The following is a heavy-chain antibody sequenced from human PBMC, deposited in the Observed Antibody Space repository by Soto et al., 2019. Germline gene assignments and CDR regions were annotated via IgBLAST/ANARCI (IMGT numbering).Heavy chain of an antibody. J-gene: IGHJ3*02. Sequence: GGSLRLSCAASGFTFSDYYMSWIRQAPGKGLEWVSYISSSGSTIYYADSVKGRFTISRDNAKNSLYLQMNSLRAEDTAVYYCARDLTYYDFWNDFDIWGQGTLVPVSS. CDR1: GFTFSDYY. V-gene: IGHV3-11*01. D-gene: IGHD3-3*01. CDR3: ARDLTYYDFWNDFDI. CDR2: ISSSGSTI.